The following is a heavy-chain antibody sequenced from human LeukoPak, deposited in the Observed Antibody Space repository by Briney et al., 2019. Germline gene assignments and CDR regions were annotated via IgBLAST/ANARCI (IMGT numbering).Heavy chain of an antibody. CDR1: GFTFSSYA. CDR3: AKVSTRSSSGWLY. V-gene: IGHV3-23*01. Sequence: GSSLRLSCAASGFTFSSYAMSWVRQAPGKGLEWVSAISGSGGSTYYADSVKGRFTISRDNSKNTLYLQMNSLRAEDTAVYYCAKVSTRSSSGWLYWGQGTLVTVSS. D-gene: IGHD6-19*01. J-gene: IGHJ4*02. CDR2: ISGSGGST.